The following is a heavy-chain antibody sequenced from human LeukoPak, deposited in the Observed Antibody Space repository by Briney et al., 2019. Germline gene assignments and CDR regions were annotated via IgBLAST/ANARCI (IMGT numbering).Heavy chain of an antibody. Sequence: ASVKVSCKASVYTFTSYDINWVRHATGQGLEWMGWMNPNSGNTGSAQKFQGRVTMTRDTSISTAYLALCSLRPEDTATCLCARFSGAFDIWGQGTMVTVSS. J-gene: IGHJ3*02. CDR2: MNPNSGNT. CDR3: ARFSGAFDI. CDR1: VYTFTSYD. V-gene: IGHV1-8*01. D-gene: IGHD2/OR15-2a*01.